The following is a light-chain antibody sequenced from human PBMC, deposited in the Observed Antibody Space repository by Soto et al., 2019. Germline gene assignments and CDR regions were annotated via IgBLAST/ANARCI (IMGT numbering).Light chain of an antibody. Sequence: QSALTQPASVSGSPGQSITISCTGTSSVVGSYNLVTWYQHHPGKAPKLMIYEVSKRPSGVSDRFSGSKSGNTASLTISGLQAEDEADYYCCSYAGSSTYVLFGGGTKLTVL. CDR2: EVS. CDR3: CSYAGSSTYVL. V-gene: IGLV2-23*02. J-gene: IGLJ2*01. CDR1: SSVVGSYNL.